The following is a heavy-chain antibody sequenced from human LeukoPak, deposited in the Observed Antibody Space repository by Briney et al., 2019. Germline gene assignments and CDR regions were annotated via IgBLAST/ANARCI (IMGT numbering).Heavy chain of an antibody. CDR1: GDSVSSGNYY. J-gene: IGHJ4*02. D-gene: IGHD3-22*01. CDR3: ARRRRDSSGYYYFDY. V-gene: IGHV4-61*03. CDR2: IHYTGST. Sequence: SETLSLTCTVSGDSVSSGNYYWSWIRQPPGKGLEWIGYIHYTGSTNYNPSLKSRVTISVDTSKNHFSLKLSSVTAADTAVYYCARRRRDSSGYYYFDYWGQGTLVTVSS.